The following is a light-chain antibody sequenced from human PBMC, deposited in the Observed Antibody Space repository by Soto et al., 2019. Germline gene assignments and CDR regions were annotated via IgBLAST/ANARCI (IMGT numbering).Light chain of an antibody. CDR2: GAS. CDR3: QQYNNWPRT. Sequence: ERVMRQSPATLSVAPGESVTLSCRASQSVSNNLAWYQQKPGQAPRLLIYGASTRATGIPARFSGSGSGTEFTPTITSLQSEDFAVYYCQQYNNWPRTFGQGTKVDI. V-gene: IGKV3-15*01. J-gene: IGKJ1*01. CDR1: QSVSNN.